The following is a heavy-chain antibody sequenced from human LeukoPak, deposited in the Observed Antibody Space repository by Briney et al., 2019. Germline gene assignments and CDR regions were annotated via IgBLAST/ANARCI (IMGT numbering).Heavy chain of an antibody. V-gene: IGHV4-4*07. D-gene: IGHD5-24*01. CDR3: ARVGRDGYNYYYFDY. Sequence: SETLSLTCTVSGGSISSYYWSWIRQPAGKGLDWIGRIYTSGSTNYNPSLKSRVTMSVDTSKNQFSLKLSSVTAADTAVYYCARVGRDGYNYYYFDYWGQGTLVTVSS. CDR1: GGSISSYY. J-gene: IGHJ4*02. CDR2: IYTSGST.